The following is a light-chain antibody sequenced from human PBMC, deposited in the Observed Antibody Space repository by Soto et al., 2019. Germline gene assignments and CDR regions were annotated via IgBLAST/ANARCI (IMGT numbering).Light chain of an antibody. CDR2: EVT. Sequence: QSVLTQPASVSGSPGQSITISCTGTSSDVGGYNYVSWYQQHPGKAPKLMIYEVTNRPSGVSIRFSGSKSGNTASLTISGLQAEEEADYYCSSYTSSSYGFGTGTKVTV. CDR3: SSYTSSSYG. V-gene: IGLV2-14*01. J-gene: IGLJ1*01. CDR1: SSDVGGYNY.